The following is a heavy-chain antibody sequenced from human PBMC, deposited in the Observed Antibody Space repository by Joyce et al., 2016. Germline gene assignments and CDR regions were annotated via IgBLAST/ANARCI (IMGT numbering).Heavy chain of an antibody. CDR2: INSANGDT. CDR1: GYMFSAYS. CDR3: ARGYVSGDIKLDL. V-gene: IGHV1-3*01. Sequence: QVQLVQSGAEIQKPGASMKISCKASGYMFSAYSLVWLRQVTGQRLEWMGWINSANGDTKYAHKYQDKLTITRDKSATTAYMELTRLRSDDTALYFCARGYVSGDIKLDLWGQGTLVTVS. J-gene: IGHJ4*02. D-gene: IGHD5-12*01.